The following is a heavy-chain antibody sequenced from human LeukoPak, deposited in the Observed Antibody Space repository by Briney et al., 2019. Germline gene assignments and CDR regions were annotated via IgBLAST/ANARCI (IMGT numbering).Heavy chain of an antibody. J-gene: IGHJ4*02. CDR2: ISGSSTST. CDR1: GFTFSSFA. V-gene: IGHV3-23*01. D-gene: IGHD2/OR15-2a*01. Sequence: GGSLRPSCAASGFTFSSFAMSWVRQAPGKGLEWVSGISGSSTSTYDGDSVKGRFTITRDNSRNTLYLQISSLRADDTAVYYCAKETTYNIFSPFDYWGQGTLVTVSS. CDR3: AKETTYNIFSPFDY.